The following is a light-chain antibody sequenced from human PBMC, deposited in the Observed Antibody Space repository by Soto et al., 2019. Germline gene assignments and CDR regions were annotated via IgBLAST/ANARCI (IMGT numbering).Light chain of an antibody. CDR3: QQANSFPLT. J-gene: IGKJ4*01. CDR2: AAS. CDR1: QDISSW. V-gene: IGKV1-12*01. Sequence: DIQMTQSPSSLSAFVGDTVTITCRASQDISSWLAWYQQKPGKAPKLLIYAASSLQSGVPSRFSGSGSGTDFTLTISSLQPEDFATYYCQQANSFPLTFGGGTKVDIK.